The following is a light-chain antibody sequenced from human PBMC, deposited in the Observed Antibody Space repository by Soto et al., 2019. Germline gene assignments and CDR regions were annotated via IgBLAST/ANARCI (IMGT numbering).Light chain of an antibody. Sequence: QSVLTQPPSASGTPGQKVTISCSGSSSNIGPNAVNWYQQLPGTAPKLLLYNNNQRPSGVSDRFSGSKSGTSASLAISGLQSDDEADYHCAAWDDSLNGLVVGTGTKLTVL. V-gene: IGLV1-44*01. CDR3: AAWDDSLNGLV. CDR2: NNN. J-gene: IGLJ1*01. CDR1: SSNIGPNA.